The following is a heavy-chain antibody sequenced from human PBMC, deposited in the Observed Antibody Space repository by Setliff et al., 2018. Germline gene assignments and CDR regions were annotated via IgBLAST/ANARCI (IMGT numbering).Heavy chain of an antibody. D-gene: IGHD2-2*03. CDR1: GGSISSGSNY. J-gene: IGHJ3*02. Sequence: PSETLSLTCTVSGGSISSGSNYWSWTRQPAGRGLEWIGHIYTSGSTNYNPSLKSRGTISVDTSRNQFSLKLSSVTAADTAVYYCVRVEAGYCSSTSCYVVGAFDIWGQGTMVTVSS. CDR3: VRVEAGYCSSTSCYVVGAFDI. V-gene: IGHV4-61*09. CDR2: IYTSGST.